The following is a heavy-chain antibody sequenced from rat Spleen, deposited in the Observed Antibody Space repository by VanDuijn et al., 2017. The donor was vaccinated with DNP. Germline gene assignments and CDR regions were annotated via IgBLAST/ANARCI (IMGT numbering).Heavy chain of an antibody. Sequence: EVQLVGSGGGLVQPGNSLKLSCAASGFTFSDYYMAWVRQAPTKGLEWVAYIGSDGYAPYYGDSVKGRFTISRDNAKSTLYLQMNSLRSEDMATYYCIRWNSGHFDYWGQGVMVTVSS. CDR3: IRWNSGHFDY. V-gene: IGHV5-22*01. CDR1: GFTFSDYY. CDR2: IGSDGYAP. D-gene: IGHD4-3*01. J-gene: IGHJ2*01.